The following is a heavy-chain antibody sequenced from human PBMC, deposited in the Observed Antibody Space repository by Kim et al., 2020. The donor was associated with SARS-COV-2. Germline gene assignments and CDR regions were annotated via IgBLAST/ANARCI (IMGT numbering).Heavy chain of an antibody. J-gene: IGHJ3*02. V-gene: IGHV1-69*01. Sequence: QKFQGRVTITADESTSTAYMEVSSLRSEDTAVYYCARDSNYYDSSVAFDIWGQGTMVNVAS. D-gene: IGHD3-22*01. CDR3: ARDSNYYDSSVAFDI.